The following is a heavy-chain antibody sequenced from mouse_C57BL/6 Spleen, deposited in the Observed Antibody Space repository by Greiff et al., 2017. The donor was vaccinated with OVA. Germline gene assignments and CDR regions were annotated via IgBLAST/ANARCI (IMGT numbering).Heavy chain of an antibody. D-gene: IGHD1-1*01. CDR3: ARSRYYYGSSYYAMDY. V-gene: IGHV1-52*01. CDR2: IDPSDSET. CDR1: GYTFTSYW. Sequence: QLQQPGAELVRPGSSVKLSCKASGYTFTSYWMHWVKPRPIQGLEWIGNIDPSDSETHYNQKFKDKATVTVDKSSSTAYMQLNSLTSEDSAVYYCARSRYYYGSSYYAMDYWGQGTSVTVSS. J-gene: IGHJ4*01.